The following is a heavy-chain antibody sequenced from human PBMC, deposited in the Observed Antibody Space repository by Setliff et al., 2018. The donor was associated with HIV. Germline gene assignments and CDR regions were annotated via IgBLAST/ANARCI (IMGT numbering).Heavy chain of an antibody. J-gene: IGHJ3*01. CDR2: IYYSGSV. Sequence: SETLSLTCTVSGGSIIYTSYYWGWIRQPPGKGLEWIGSIYYSGSVYYNPSLKSRVTISVDTTKNQFSLKVKSVTAADTAVYYCAKSIVGGTTHAFDLWGQGTMVTVS. CDR3: AKSIVGGTTHAFDL. D-gene: IGHD1-26*01. V-gene: IGHV4-39*07. CDR1: GGSIIYTSYY.